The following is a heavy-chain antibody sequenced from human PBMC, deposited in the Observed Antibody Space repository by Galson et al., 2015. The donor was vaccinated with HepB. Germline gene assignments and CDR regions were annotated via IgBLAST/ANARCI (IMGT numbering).Heavy chain of an antibody. CDR3: ARHLTFGITIFGVVNYGMDV. D-gene: IGHD3-3*01. V-gene: IGHV5-51*01. J-gene: IGHJ6*02. Sequence: QSGAEVKKPGESLKISCKGSGYSFTSYWIGWVRQMPGKGLEWMGIIYPGDSDTRYSPSFQGQVTISADKSISTAYLQWSSLKASDTAMYYCARHLTFGITIFGVVNYGMDVWGQGTTVTVSS. CDR2: IYPGDSDT. CDR1: GYSFTSYW.